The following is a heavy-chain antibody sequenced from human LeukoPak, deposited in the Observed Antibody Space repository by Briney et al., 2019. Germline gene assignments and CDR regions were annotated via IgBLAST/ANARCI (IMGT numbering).Heavy chain of an antibody. CDR3: AKVSTIIEAGLRYFDL. CDR2: ISDRGGNS. D-gene: IGHD6-19*01. CDR1: GFSFSSYA. J-gene: IGHJ2*01. Sequence: GGSLRLSCAASGFSFSSYAMIWVRQAPGKGLEWVSSISDRGGNSFYIDSVKGRFTISRDNFKNTLYLQVNSLRAEDTALYYCAKVSTIIEAGLRYFDLWGRGTLVTVSS. V-gene: IGHV3-23*01.